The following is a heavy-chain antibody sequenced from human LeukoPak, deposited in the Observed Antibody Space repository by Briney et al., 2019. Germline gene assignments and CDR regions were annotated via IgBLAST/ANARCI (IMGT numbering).Heavy chain of an antibody. Sequence: SETLSLTCTVSGGSISSHYWSWIRQPPGKGLEWIGYIYYSGSTNYNPSLKSRVTISVDTSKNQFSLKLSFVTAADTAVYYCAREYSSSSGRLYDYWGLGTLVTVSS. J-gene: IGHJ4*02. D-gene: IGHD6-6*01. V-gene: IGHV4-59*11. CDR1: GGSISSHY. CDR3: AREYSSSSGRLYDY. CDR2: IYYSGST.